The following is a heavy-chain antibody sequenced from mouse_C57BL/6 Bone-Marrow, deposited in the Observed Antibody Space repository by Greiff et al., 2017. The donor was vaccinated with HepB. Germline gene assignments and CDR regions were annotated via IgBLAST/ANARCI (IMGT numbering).Heavy chain of an antibody. Sequence: EVQRVESGGGLVQPGGSLSLSCAASGFTFTDYYMSWVRQPPGKALEWLGFIRNKANGYTTEYSASVKGRFTISRDNSQSILYLQMNALRAEDSATYYCARDYDYPLFDYWGQGTTLTVSS. D-gene: IGHD2-4*01. CDR3: ARDYDYPLFDY. J-gene: IGHJ2*01. CDR1: GFTFTDYY. V-gene: IGHV7-3*01. CDR2: IRNKANGYTT.